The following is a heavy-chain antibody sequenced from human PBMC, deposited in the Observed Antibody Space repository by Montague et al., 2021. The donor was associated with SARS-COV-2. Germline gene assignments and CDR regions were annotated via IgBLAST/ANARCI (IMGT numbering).Heavy chain of an antibody. CDR2: LSSSGST. CDR3: ARPGSVSGWFYFDD. J-gene: IGHJ4*02. Sequence: SETLSLTCIVSGESIDRDTYYWGWIRQSPGKGLEWIGSLSSSGSTYYNPSLRGRVTISMDTSKNHFSLKVNSVTATDTAVYFRARPGSVSGWFYFDDWGQGTLVSVSS. D-gene: IGHD6-19*01. CDR1: GESIDRDTYY. V-gene: IGHV4-39*02.